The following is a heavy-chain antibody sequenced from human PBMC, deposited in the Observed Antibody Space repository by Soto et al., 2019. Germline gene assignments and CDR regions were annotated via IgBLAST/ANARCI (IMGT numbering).Heavy chain of an antibody. CDR2: ISYDGSNK. CDR3: AKVDGSGSYYPIDY. CDR1: GFTFSSYG. D-gene: IGHD3-10*01. V-gene: IGHV3-30*18. J-gene: IGHJ4*02. Sequence: GGSLRLSCAASGFTFSSYGMHWVRQAPGKGLEWVAVISYDGSNKYYADSVKGRFTISRDNSKNTLYLQMNSLRAEDTAVYYCAKVDGSGSYYPIDYWGQGTLVTVSS.